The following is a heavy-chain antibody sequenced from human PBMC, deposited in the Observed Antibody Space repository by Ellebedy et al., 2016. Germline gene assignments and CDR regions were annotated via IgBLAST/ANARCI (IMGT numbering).Heavy chain of an antibody. J-gene: IGHJ4*02. CDR3: AKDRDIVATITDY. D-gene: IGHD5-12*01. CDR1: GFTFSISG. CDR2: ISGSGGST. Sequence: GESLKISXAASGFTFSISGMTWVRQAPGKGLEWVSAISGSGGSTYYADSVKGRFTISRDNSKNTLYLQMNSLRAEDTAVYYCAKDRDIVATITDYWGQGTLVTVSS. V-gene: IGHV3-23*01.